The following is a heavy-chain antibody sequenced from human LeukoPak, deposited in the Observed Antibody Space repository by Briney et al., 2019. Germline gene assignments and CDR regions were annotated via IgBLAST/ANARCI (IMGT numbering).Heavy chain of an antibody. J-gene: IGHJ4*02. CDR2: IYYSGST. Sequence: SETLCLTCTVSGGSIRSIDSYWGWIRQPPGKGLEWIGYIYYSGSTYHNPSLKSRVTISVDTSKNQFSLKLSSVTAADTAVYYCAREVGAPLLGRGPADYWGQGTLVTVSS. CDR3: AREVGAPLLGRGPADY. V-gene: IGHV4-30-4*08. D-gene: IGHD3-3*02. CDR1: GGSIRSIDSY.